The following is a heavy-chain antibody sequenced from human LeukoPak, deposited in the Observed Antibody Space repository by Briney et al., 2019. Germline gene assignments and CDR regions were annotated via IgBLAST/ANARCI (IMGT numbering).Heavy chain of an antibody. Sequence: ASVKVSCKASGYTFTSYGISWVRQAPGQGLEWMGWISAYNGNTNYAQKLQGRVTMTTDTSTSTAYMELRSLRSDDTAVYYCARVITMVRGVIILGNWFDPWGQGTLVTVSS. V-gene: IGHV1-18*01. CDR3: ARVITMVRGVIILGNWFDP. CDR1: GYTFTSYG. CDR2: ISAYNGNT. D-gene: IGHD3-10*01. J-gene: IGHJ5*02.